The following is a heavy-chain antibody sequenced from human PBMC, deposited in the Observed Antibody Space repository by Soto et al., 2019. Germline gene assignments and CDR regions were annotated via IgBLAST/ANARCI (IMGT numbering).Heavy chain of an antibody. D-gene: IGHD6-13*01. J-gene: IGHJ4*02. CDR1: GCTFSSYA. Sequence: GGSLRLSCAASGCTFSSYAMSWVRQAPGKGLEWVSAISGSGGSTYYADSVKGRFTISRDNSKNTLYLQMNSLRAEDTAVYYCAKSIGSWYNPPFDYWGQGTLVTVSS. CDR3: AKSIGSWYNPPFDY. V-gene: IGHV3-23*01. CDR2: ISGSGGST.